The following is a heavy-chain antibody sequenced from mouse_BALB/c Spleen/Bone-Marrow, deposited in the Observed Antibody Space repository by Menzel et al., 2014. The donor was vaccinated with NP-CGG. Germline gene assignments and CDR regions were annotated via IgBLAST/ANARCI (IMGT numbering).Heavy chain of an antibody. CDR1: GFTFSDYY. V-gene: IGHV5-12*02. D-gene: IGHD2-4*01. Sequence: DVKLVESGGGLVQPGGSLKLSCATSGFTFSDYYMYWVRQTPEKRLEWVAYISNGGGSTYYPDTVKGRSTISRDNAKNTLYLQMSRLKSEDTAMYYCARHNYDETWFAYWGQGTLVTVSA. CDR2: ISNGGGST. CDR3: ARHNYDETWFAY. J-gene: IGHJ3*01.